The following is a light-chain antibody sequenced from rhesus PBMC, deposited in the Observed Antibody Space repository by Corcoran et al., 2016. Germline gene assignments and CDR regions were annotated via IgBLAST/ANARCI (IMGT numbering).Light chain of an antibody. V-gene: IGKV1-69*01. J-gene: IGKJ4*01. CDR2: RAS. Sequence: DIQMTQSPSSLSASVGDRVTITCRASQGISNWLAWYQQKPGKAPKLLIYRASNLETGVPSRSSGIGSGTGFTLTISSLQPEDIATYYCQQHDNFPLTFGGGTKVEIK. CDR1: QGISNW. CDR3: QQHDNFPLT.